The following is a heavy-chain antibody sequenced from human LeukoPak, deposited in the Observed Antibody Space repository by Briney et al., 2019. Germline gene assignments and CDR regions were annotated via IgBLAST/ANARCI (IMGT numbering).Heavy chain of an antibody. D-gene: IGHD3-16*01. V-gene: IGHV3-74*01. CDR2: ITSDGSTT. Sequence: PWGSLRLSCAASGFTFSSYWMHWVRQAPGKGLVWVSLITSDGSTTSYADSVKGLFTISRDNAKNTLYLQMNSLRAEDTAVYYCARGRGTFDYWGQGTLVTVSS. CDR1: GFTFSSYW. J-gene: IGHJ4*02. CDR3: ARGRGTFDY.